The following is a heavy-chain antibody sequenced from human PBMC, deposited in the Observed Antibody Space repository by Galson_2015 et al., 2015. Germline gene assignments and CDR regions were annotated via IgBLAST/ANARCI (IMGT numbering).Heavy chain of an antibody. CDR3: ARSRASGWYGMDAFDI. CDR2: ISSSGSTI. D-gene: IGHD6-19*01. J-gene: IGHJ3*02. V-gene: IGHV3-48*03. Sequence: SLRLSCAASGFTFSSYEMNWVRQAPGKGLEWVSYISSSGSTIYYADSVKGRFTISGDNAKNSLYLQMYSLRAEDTAVYYCARSRASGWYGMDAFDIWGQGTMVTVSS. CDR1: GFTFSSYE.